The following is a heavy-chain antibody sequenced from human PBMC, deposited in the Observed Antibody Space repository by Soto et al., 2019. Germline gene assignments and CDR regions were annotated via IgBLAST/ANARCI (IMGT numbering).Heavy chain of an antibody. CDR1: GFTFSSYW. CDR2: IKQDGSEK. D-gene: IGHD3-3*01. Sequence: GGSLRLSCAASGFTFSSYWMSWVRQAPGKGLEWVANIKQDGSEKYYVDSVKGRFTISRDNAKNSLYLQMNSLRAEDTAVYYCARGRPDDFWSGYYEAFDYWGQGTLVTVSS. CDR3: ARGRPDDFWSGYYEAFDY. J-gene: IGHJ4*02. V-gene: IGHV3-7*01.